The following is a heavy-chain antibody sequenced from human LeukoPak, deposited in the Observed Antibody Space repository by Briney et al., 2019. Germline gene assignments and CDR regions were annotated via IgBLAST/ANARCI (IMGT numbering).Heavy chain of an antibody. CDR2: IYYSGST. CDR3: ARHPPFIAVAGSIDY. D-gene: IGHD6-19*01. J-gene: IGHJ4*02. V-gene: IGHV4-39*01. CDR1: GGSISSSSYY. Sequence: PSETLSLTCTVSGGSISSSSYYWGWIRQPPGKGLEWIGSIYYSGSTYYNPSLKSRVTISVDTSKNQFSLKLSSVTAADTAVYYCARHPPFIAVAGSIDYWGQGTLVTVSS.